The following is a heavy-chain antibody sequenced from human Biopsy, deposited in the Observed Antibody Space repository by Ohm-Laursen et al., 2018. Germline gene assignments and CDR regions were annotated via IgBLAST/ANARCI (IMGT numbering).Heavy chain of an antibody. D-gene: IGHD1-26*01. V-gene: IGHV4-59*01. J-gene: IGHJ4*02. CDR3: ARVGAGAPSIGYFDY. CDR1: GGSIGSFF. Sequence: SETLSLTCTVSGGSIGSFFWIWIRQPPGQGLEWIGNIYYSGSTNYNSSLRSRVTISVDRSKNQFFLELSSVTAADTAVYYCARVGAGAPSIGYFDYWGQGALVTVSS. CDR2: IYYSGST.